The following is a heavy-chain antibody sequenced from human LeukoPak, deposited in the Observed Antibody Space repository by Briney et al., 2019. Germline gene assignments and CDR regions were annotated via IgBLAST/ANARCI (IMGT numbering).Heavy chain of an antibody. Sequence: SETLSLTCTVSGGSISSYYWSWIRQPPGKGLERIGYIYYSGSTNYNPSLKSRVTISVDTSKNQFSLKLSSVTAADTAVYYCARGYYDFWSGYPNWFDPWGQGTLVTVSS. D-gene: IGHD3-3*01. CDR1: GGSISSYY. J-gene: IGHJ5*02. V-gene: IGHV4-59*01. CDR2: IYYSGST. CDR3: ARGYYDFWSGYPNWFDP.